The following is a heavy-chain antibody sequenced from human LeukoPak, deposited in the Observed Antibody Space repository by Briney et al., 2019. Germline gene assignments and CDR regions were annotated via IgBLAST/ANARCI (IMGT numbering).Heavy chain of an antibody. CDR3: ARGDSGYDWSYYYYYMDV. CDR1: GFTFSSYE. D-gene: IGHD5-12*01. V-gene: IGHV3-48*03. CDR2: ISSSGSTI. J-gene: IGHJ6*03. Sequence: GGSLRLSCAASGFTFSSYEMNWVRQAPGKGLEWVSYISSSGSTIYYADSVKGRFTISRDNAKNSLYLQMNSLRAEDTAVYYCARGDSGYDWSYYYYYMDVWGKGTTVTVSS.